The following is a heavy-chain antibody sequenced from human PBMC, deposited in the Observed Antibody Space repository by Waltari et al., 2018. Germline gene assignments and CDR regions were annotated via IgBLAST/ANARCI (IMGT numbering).Heavy chain of an antibody. V-gene: IGHV3-7*01. Sequence: EVQVVESGGDLVRPGGSVSLYCVASGFNFGNYWMNWVRQIPGKGLEWVAKIKGDGSEILYADSVKGRFTISRDNARNTLYVEMNNLRVEDTAVYFCATVRYWGQGTLVTVSS. CDR1: GFNFGNYW. CDR2: IKGDGSEI. J-gene: IGHJ4*02. CDR3: ATVRY.